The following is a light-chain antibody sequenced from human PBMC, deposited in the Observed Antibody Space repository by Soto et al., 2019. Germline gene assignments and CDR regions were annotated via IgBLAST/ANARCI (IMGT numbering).Light chain of an antibody. V-gene: IGKV1-39*01. CDR3: QQSYSTPSAS. Sequence: DIQMTQSPSSLSASVGDRVTITFRASQSISSYLNWYQQKPGKAPKLLIYAASSLQSGVPSRFSGSGSGTDFTLTISSLQPEDFATYYCQQSYSTPSASFGQGTKVDIK. CDR1: QSISSY. J-gene: IGKJ1*01. CDR2: AAS.